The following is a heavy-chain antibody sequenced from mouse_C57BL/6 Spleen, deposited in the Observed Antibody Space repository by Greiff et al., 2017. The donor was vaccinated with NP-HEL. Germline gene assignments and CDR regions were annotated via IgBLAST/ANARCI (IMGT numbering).Heavy chain of an antibody. D-gene: IGHD1-1*01. J-gene: IGHJ3*01. Sequence: VQLQQSGAELVKPGASVKLSCKASGYTFTSYWMQWVKQRPGQGLEWIGEIDPSDSYTNYNQKFKGKATLTVDTSSSTACMQLSSLTSEDSAVYYCAREGYYYGSSKRAWFAYWGQGTLVTVSA. V-gene: IGHV1-50*01. CDR1: GYTFTSYW. CDR3: AREGYYYGSSKRAWFAY. CDR2: IDPSDSYT.